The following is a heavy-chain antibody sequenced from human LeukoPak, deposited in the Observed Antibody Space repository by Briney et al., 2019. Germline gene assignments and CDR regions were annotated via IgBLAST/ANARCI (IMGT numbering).Heavy chain of an antibody. J-gene: IGHJ6*03. CDR2: ISGSGGST. CDR1: GFTFSSYG. D-gene: IGHD3-10*01. Sequence: GGSLRLSCAASGFTFSSYGMSWVRQAPGKGLEWVSAISGSGGSTYYADSVKGRFTIFRDNSKNTLYLQMNSLRAEDTAVYYCAKGSEKKYYGSGSYRYYYYHYYMDVWGKGTTVTISS. CDR3: AKGSEKKYYGSGSYRYYYYHYYMDV. V-gene: IGHV3-23*01.